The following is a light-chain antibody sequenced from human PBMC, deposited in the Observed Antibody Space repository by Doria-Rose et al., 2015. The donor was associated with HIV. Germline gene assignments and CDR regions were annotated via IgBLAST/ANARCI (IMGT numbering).Light chain of an antibody. J-gene: IGKJ3*01. Sequence: DIRLTQSPESLGMSLGERATLNCKSNQSLLYTSKNYLAWYQQKPGQPPKLLIDWAPTRQSGVPARFSGSGSGTDFTLTISSLEAEDVAVYYCQQYYDTPSFGPGTTVDIK. CDR1: QSLLYTSKNY. V-gene: IGKV4-1*01. CDR3: QQYYDTPS. CDR2: WAP.